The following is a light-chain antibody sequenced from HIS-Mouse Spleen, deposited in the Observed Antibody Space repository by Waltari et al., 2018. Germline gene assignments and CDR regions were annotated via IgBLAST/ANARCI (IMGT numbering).Light chain of an antibody. CDR2: EGS. Sequence: QSALTQPASVSGSPGQSVTIPCTGTTSDVGNSNLVPWYHQPPGKAPKLMSYEGSKRPSGVSNRFSGSKSGNTASLTISGLQAEDEADYYCCSYAGSSTWVFGGGTKLTVL. V-gene: IGLV2-23*01. CDR1: TSDVGNSNL. J-gene: IGLJ3*02. CDR3: CSYAGSSTWV.